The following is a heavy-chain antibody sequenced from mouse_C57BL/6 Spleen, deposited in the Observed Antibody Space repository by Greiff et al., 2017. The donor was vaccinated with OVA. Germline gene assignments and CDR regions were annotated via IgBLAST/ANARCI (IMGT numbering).Heavy chain of an antibody. Sequence: VQLQQPGAELVRPGSSVKLPCKASGYTFTSYWMHWVKQRPIQGLEWIGNIDPSDSETHYNQKFKDKATLTVDKSSSTAYMQLSSLTSEDSAVYYCATNYYGSSRHFDVWGTGTTVTVSS. CDR1: GYTFTSYW. CDR2: IDPSDSET. D-gene: IGHD1-1*01. V-gene: IGHV1-52*01. CDR3: ATNYYGSSRHFDV. J-gene: IGHJ1*03.